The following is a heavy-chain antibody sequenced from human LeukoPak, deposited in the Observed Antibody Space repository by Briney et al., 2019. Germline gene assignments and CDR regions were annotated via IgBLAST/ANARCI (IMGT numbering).Heavy chain of an antibody. CDR3: AREGEQRGYSGYIDY. V-gene: IGHV3-21*01. D-gene: IGHD5-12*01. J-gene: IGHJ4*02. CDR2: ISSSSSYI. CDR1: GFTFSSYS. Sequence: GGSLRLSCAASGFTFSSYSMNWVRQAPGKGLRWVSSISSSSSYIYYADSVKGRFTISRDNAKNSLYLQMNSLRAEDTAVYYCAREGEQRGYSGYIDYWGQGTLVTVSS.